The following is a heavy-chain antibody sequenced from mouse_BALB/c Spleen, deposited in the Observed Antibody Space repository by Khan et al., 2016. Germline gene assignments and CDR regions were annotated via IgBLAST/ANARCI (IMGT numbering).Heavy chain of an antibody. CDR2: ISSGSSTI. CDR1: GFTFSSFG. V-gene: IGHV5-17*02. Sequence: VQLKQSGGGLVQPGGSRKLSCAASGFTFSSFGMHWVRQAPEKGLEWVAYISSGSSTIYYADTVKGRFTISRDNPKNTLFLQMTSLRSEDTAMYYCAREGLADWGQGTLVTVSA. CDR3: AREGLAD. J-gene: IGHJ3*01.